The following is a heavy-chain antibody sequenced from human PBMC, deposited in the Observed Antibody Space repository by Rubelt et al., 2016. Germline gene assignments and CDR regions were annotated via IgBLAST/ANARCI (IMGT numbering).Heavy chain of an antibody. Sequence: GKGLEWVSVIYSGGSTFYADSVKGRFTISRDNSKNNLSLEMNSLRAEDTAVYYCAREAPRGGSQFFDCWGQGTQVTVSS. CDR2: IYSGGST. D-gene: IGHD2-15*01. V-gene: IGHV3-53*01. J-gene: IGHJ4*02. CDR3: AREAPRGGSQFFDC.